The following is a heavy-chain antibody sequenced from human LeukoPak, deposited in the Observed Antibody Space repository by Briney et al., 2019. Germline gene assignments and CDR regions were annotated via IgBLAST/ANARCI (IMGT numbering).Heavy chain of an antibody. J-gene: IGHJ5*02. D-gene: IGHD3-16*01. Sequence: SVKVSCKTSGYTFSNYDINWVRQAPGQGLEWMGRIIPILGIANYAQKFQGRVTITADKSTSTAYMELSSLRSEDTAVYYCARVTIWGWSYWFDPWGQGTLVTVSS. V-gene: IGHV1-69*04. CDR2: IIPILGIA. CDR1: GYTFSNYD. CDR3: ARVTIWGWSYWFDP.